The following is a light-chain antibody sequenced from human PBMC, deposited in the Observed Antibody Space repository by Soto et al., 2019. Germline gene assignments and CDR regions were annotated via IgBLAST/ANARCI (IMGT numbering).Light chain of an antibody. CDR2: AAS. CDR3: QQYYSYPWT. CDR1: QDISNY. V-gene: IGKV1-16*01. Sequence: DIQITQSPASLSSSVPDRVTITCEASQDISNYLNWYQQKPGKAPKLLIYAASTLQSGVPSRFSGSGSGTDFTLTISCLQSEDFATYYCQQYYSYPWTFGQGTKVDIK. J-gene: IGKJ1*01.